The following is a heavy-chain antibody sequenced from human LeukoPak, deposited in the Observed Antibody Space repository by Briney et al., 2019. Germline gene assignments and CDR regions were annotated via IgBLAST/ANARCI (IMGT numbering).Heavy chain of an antibody. CDR1: GFTFSSYS. CDR2: ISSSSSYI. CDR3: AKNDYSSYGWFDP. Sequence: PGGSLRLSCAASGFTFSSYSMNWVREAPGKGLEWVSFISSSSSYISYAVSVKGRFTISRDNAKNSLYLQMNSLRAEDTAVYYCAKNDYSSYGWFDPWGQGTLVTVSS. J-gene: IGHJ5*02. V-gene: IGHV3-21*01. D-gene: IGHD4-11*01.